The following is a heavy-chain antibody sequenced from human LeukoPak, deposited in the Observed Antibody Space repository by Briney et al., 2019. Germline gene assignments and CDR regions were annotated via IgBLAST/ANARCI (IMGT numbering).Heavy chain of an antibody. D-gene: IGHD5-12*01. J-gene: IGHJ6*03. CDR3: ARDGYDPSYYYYYMDV. CDR1: GGSISSYY. CDR2: IYTSGST. Sequence: SETLSLTCTVSGGSISSYYWSWIRQPAGKGLEWIGRIYTSGSTNYNPSLKSRVTMSVDTSKNQFSLKLSSVTAADTAVYYCARDGYDPSYYYYYMDVWGKGTTVTVSS. V-gene: IGHV4-4*07.